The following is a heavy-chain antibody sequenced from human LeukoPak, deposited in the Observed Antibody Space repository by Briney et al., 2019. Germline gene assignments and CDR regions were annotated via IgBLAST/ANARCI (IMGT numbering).Heavy chain of an antibody. D-gene: IGHD4-17*01. Sequence: SETLSLTCAVSGGSISSSNWWSWVRQPPGKGLEWIGEIYHSGSTNYNPSLKSRVTISVDKSKNQFSLKLSSVTAADTAVYYCARDRLRGDYGVRWFDPWGQGTLVTVSS. CDR2: IYHSGST. V-gene: IGHV4-4*02. CDR1: GGSISSSNW. J-gene: IGHJ5*02. CDR3: ARDRLRGDYGVRWFDP.